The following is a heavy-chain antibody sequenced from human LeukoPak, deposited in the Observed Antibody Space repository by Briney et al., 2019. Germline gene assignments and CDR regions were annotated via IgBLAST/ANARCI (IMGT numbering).Heavy chain of an antibody. D-gene: IGHD4-11*01. J-gene: IGHJ5*02. CDR1: GFTFSSYW. CDR3: ARVRTTVTTNWLDP. Sequence: PGGSLRLSCAASGFTFSSYWMSWVRQAPGKGLEWVANIKQDGSEKYYVDSVKGRFTISRDNAKNSLYLQMNSLRAEDTAVYYCARVRTTVTTNWLDPWGQGTLVTVSS. V-gene: IGHV3-7*01. CDR2: IKQDGSEK.